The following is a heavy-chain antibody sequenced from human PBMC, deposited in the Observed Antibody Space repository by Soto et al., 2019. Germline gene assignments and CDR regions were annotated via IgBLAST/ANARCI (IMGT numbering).Heavy chain of an antibody. D-gene: IGHD2-8*02. CDR2: INTYSDRT. CDR1: GYTFTSYG. J-gene: IGHJ4*02. V-gene: IGHV1-18*01. Sequence: ASVKVSCKASGYTFTSYGISWVRQAPGQGLEWLGWINTYSDRTNYAQEFQGRVSMTTEKSTSTVYMELRSLRSGDTALYYCARDYTGRGYFDHWGQGSLVTVSS. CDR3: ARDYTGRGYFDH.